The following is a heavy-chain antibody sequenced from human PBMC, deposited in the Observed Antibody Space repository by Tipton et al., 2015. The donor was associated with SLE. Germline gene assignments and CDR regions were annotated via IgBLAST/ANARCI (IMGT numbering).Heavy chain of an antibody. V-gene: IGHV3-15*01. D-gene: IGHD3-22*01. CDR1: GFTFSNAW. Sequence: SLRLSCTGSGFTFSNAWMSWIRQGPERGLEWVARIKSYNEGGTIDHAAPVRGRFSISRDDSKNTVYLQMNSLRIEDTAVYYCVGGYWGDNWGQGTLVTVSP. CDR3: VGGYWGDN. CDR2: IKSYNEGGTI. J-gene: IGHJ4*02.